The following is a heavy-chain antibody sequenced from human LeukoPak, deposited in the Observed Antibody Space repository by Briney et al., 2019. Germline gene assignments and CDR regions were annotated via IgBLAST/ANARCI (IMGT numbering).Heavy chain of an antibody. V-gene: IGHV4-34*01. J-gene: IGHJ3*02. Sequence: SETLSLTCAVYGGSFSGYYWSWIRQPPGKGLEWIGEINHSGSTNYNPSLKSRVTISVDTSKNQFSLKLSSVTAADTAVYYCARGRNRITVIVVARDDAFDIWGQGTMVTVSS. D-gene: IGHD3-22*01. CDR3: ARGRNRITVIVVARDDAFDI. CDR1: GGSFSGYY. CDR2: INHSGST.